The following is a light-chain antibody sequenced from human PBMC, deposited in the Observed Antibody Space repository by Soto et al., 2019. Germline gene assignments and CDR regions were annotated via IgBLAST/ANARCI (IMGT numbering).Light chain of an antibody. V-gene: IGKV3-11*01. Sequence: EIVLTQSPATLSLSPGERATLSCRASQSVSTYLAWYQQKPGQAPRLLIYGASNRATGIPARFSGSGSGTDFPLPIGSLGLKVSAFYYCLQRRDWLPSGGGTKVE. CDR3: LQRRDWLP. CDR2: GAS. J-gene: IGKJ4*01. CDR1: QSVSTY.